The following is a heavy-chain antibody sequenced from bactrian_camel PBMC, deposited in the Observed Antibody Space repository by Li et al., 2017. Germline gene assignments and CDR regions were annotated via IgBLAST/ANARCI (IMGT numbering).Heavy chain of an antibody. CDR1: GATNSRYC. Sequence: QLVESGGGSVQTGGSLRLSCGASGATNSRYCMGWFRQTPGGPEREPVTLIATGGLSELYADSVRGRFTTSQDSASNTLALQMNSLNPEDSGMYYCGAVRAAICSMKWTPRMSPYWGQGTQVTVS. CDR3: GAVRAAICSMKWTPRMSPY. V-gene: IGHV3S28*01. CDR2: IATGGLSE. J-gene: IGHJ4*01. D-gene: IGHD4*01.